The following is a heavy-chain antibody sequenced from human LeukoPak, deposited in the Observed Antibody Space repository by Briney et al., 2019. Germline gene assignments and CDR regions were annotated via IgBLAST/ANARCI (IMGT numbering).Heavy chain of an antibody. CDR2: ISSSGSTI. D-gene: IGHD1-14*01. Sequence: PGGSLRLSCAASGFTFSSYAMSWVRQAPGKGLEWVSYISSSGSTIYYADSVKGRFTISRDNAKNSLYLQMNSLRAEDTAVYYCARDYSPGTSAEAPFDYWGQGTLVTVSS. V-gene: IGHV3-48*04. CDR1: GFTFSSYA. J-gene: IGHJ4*02. CDR3: ARDYSPGTSAEAPFDY.